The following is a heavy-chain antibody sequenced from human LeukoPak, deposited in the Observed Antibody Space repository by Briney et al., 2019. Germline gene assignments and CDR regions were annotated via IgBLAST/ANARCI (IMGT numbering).Heavy chain of an antibody. D-gene: IGHD6-25*01. Sequence: GRSLRLSCAASGFTFSSYAMHWVRQAPGKGLEWVAVISYDGSNKYYADSVKGRFTISRDNSKNTLYLQMNSLRAEDTAVYYCARGAAAAWFDPWGQGTLVTVSS. CDR2: ISYDGSNK. V-gene: IGHV3-30*04. CDR1: GFTFSSYA. J-gene: IGHJ5*02. CDR3: ARGAAAAWFDP.